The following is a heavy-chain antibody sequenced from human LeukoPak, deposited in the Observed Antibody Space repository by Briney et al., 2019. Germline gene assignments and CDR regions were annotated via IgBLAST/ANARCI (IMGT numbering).Heavy chain of an antibody. CDR3: ARDPTTVTTIFDS. D-gene: IGHD4-17*01. V-gene: IGHV4-4*07. CDR1: GVSISAYY. J-gene: IGHJ4*02. CDR2: IYPGESIYASENT. Sequence: SETLSLTCSVSGVSISAYYWSWIRQPAGKGLEWIGRIYPGESIYASENTNYNPSLKSRVSMSGDTSKNQVSLRLRSVTAADTAVYYCARDPTTVTTIFDSWGQGTLVTVSS.